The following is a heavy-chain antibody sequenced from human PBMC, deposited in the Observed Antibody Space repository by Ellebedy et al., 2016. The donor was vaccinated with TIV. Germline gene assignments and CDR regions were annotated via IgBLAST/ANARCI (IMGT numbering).Heavy chain of an antibody. J-gene: IGHJ4*02. V-gene: IGHV3-7*01. D-gene: IGHD1-20*01. CDR3: ARGITGYGEGDY. Sequence: GESLKISCAASGFSFSSYWMSWVRQAPGKGLEWVGNINGDGTDKYYVDSVKGRFTISRDNAKNSLYLQMNDLRPEDTAVYYCARGITGYGEGDYWGQGTLVTVSS. CDR2: INGDGTDK. CDR1: GFSFSSYW.